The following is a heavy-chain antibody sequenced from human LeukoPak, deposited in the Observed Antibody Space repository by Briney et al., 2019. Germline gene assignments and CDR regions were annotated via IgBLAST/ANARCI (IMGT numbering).Heavy chain of an antibody. Sequence: PSETLSLTCTVSGGSISSSSYYWGWIRQPPGKGLEWIGSIYYSGSTYYNPSLKSRVTISVDTSKNQFSLKLSSVTAADTAVYYCARVLRFYYYYYYMDVWGKGTTVTVSS. J-gene: IGHJ6*03. V-gene: IGHV4-39*07. CDR3: ARVLRFYYYYYYMDV. CDR2: IYYSGST. CDR1: GGSISSSSYY.